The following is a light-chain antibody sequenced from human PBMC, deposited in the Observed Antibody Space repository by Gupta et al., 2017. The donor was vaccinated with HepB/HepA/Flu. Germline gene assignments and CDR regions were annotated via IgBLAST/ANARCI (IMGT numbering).Light chain of an antibody. J-gene: IGLJ2*01. Sequence: QSALTQPASVSGSPGQSITISCTGASSDVGRYRYVSWYQQHTGKAPKLIIYHVSDRPPGVSNRFSGSKSGNTASLTISGLQPEDEAHYYCSSFTSTSTDVVFGGGTKLTVL. CDR3: SSFTSTSTDVV. CDR1: SSDVGRYRY. CDR2: HVS. V-gene: IGLV2-14*03.